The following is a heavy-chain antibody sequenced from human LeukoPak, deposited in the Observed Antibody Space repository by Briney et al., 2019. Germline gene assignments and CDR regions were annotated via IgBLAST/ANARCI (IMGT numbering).Heavy chain of an antibody. CDR1: GFTFSSYS. J-gene: IGHJ4*02. Sequence: GGSLRLSCAASGFTFSSYSMNWVRQAPGKGLEWVSYIDSDTDDIHYADSVKGRFTISRDNAKNSLYLQMNSLRAEDTAVYYCARRFDSWGQGTLVTVSS. CDR3: ARRFDS. V-gene: IGHV3-21*01. CDR2: IDSDTDDI.